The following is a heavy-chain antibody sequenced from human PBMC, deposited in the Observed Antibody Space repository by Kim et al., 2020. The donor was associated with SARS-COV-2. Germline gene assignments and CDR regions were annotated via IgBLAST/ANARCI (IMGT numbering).Heavy chain of an antibody. V-gene: IGHV4-31*02. CDR3: ARGTGIPNWFDP. J-gene: IGHJ5*02. Sequence: YYHPSLKSRVTISVDTSKNQFSLKLSSVTAADTAVYYCARGTGIPNWFDPWGQGTLVTVSS. D-gene: IGHD7-27*01.